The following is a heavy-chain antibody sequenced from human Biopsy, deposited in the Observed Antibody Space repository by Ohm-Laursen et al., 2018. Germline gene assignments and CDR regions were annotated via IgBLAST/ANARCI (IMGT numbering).Heavy chain of an antibody. D-gene: IGHD3-10*01. CDR1: GGPIDSYY. V-gene: IGHV4-31*01. CDR2: IFNSANT. Sequence: SQTLSLTCPVSGGPIDSYYWSWIRQRPGKGLEWIGYIFNSANTYYNPSLKNLITISGDTSKNQFSLKLNSVTAADTAVYYCVRGGSGSFPFDYWGPGTLVTVSS. J-gene: IGHJ4*02. CDR3: VRGGSGSFPFDY.